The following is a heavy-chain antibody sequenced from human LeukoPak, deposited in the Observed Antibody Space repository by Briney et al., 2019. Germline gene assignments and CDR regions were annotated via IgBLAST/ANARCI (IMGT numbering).Heavy chain of an antibody. J-gene: IGHJ4*02. CDR2: IIPIFGTA. CDR1: GGTFSSYA. CDR3: ARDGDYDILTGRFDY. V-gene: IGHV1-69*13. Sequence: GASVKVSCTASGGTFSSYAISWVRQAPGQGLEWMGGIIPIFGTANYAQKFQGRVTITADESTSTAYMELSSLRSEDTAVYYCARDGDYDILTGRFDYWGQGTLVTVSS. D-gene: IGHD3-9*01.